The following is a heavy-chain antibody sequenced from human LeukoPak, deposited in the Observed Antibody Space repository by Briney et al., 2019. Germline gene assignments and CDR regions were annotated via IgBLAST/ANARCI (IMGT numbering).Heavy chain of an antibody. J-gene: IGHJ4*02. V-gene: IGHV4-30-4*01. CDR1: GGSISSGDYY. Sequence: PSETLSLTCTVSGGSISSGDYYWRWVRQPPGKGLEWIGYIFYSGSTNYNPSLKSRVTISVDTSKNQFSLKLSSVTAADTAVYYCARHGGQTMAFDYWGQGTLVTVSS. D-gene: IGHD3-10*01. CDR3: ARHGGQTMAFDY. CDR2: IFYSGST.